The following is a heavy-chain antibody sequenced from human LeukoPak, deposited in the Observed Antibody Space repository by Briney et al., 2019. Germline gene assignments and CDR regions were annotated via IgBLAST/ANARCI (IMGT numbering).Heavy chain of an antibody. D-gene: IGHD6-19*01. CDR3: ARGSGWGDLEY. V-gene: IGHV3-53*01. CDR1: GFTVSSSY. J-gene: IGHJ4*02. CDR2: IYAGGST. Sequence: PGGSLRLSCAASGFTVSSSYMSWVRQAPGKGLEWVSIIYAGGSTDYADSVKGRFTISRDNSKNTLYLQMNSLRAEDTAVYYCARGSGWGDLEYWGQGTLVTVSS.